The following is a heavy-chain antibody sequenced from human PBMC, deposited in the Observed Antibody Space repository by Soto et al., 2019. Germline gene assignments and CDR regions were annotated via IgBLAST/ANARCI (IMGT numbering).Heavy chain of an antibody. CDR3: APSPDIAAAGTGFDY. J-gene: IGHJ4*02. CDR2: ISFDGSNN. V-gene: IGHV3-30*03. Sequence: GGSLRLSCAASGFTFSSYGMHWVRQAPGKGLEWVAVISFDGSNNYYADSVKGRFTISRDNSKNTLYLQMDSLRAEDTAVYYCAPSPDIAAAGTGFDYWGQGTLVTVSS. CDR1: GFTFSSYG. D-gene: IGHD6-13*01.